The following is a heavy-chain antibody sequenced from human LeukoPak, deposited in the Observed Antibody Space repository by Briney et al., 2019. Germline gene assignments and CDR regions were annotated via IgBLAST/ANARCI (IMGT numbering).Heavy chain of an antibody. CDR1: GFTFTNYW. Sequence: PGGSLRPSCVVSGFTFTNYWMGWVRQAPGKGLEWVSYISSSGSTIYYADSVKGRFTISRDNAKNSLYLQMNSLRAEDTAVYYCAELGITMIGGVWGKGTTVTISS. D-gene: IGHD3-10*02. CDR3: AELGITMIGGV. CDR2: ISSSGSTI. V-gene: IGHV3-48*03. J-gene: IGHJ6*04.